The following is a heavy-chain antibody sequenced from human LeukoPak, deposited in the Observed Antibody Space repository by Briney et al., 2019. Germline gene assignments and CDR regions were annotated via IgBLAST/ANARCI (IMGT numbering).Heavy chain of an antibody. CDR2: ISYDGSNK. CDR1: GFTFSSYA. D-gene: IGHD3-22*01. CDR3: AKRYYDSAFDI. V-gene: IGHV3-30-3*02. Sequence: GGSLRLSCAASGFTFSSYAMHWVRQAPGKGLEWVTVISYDGSNKYYADSVKGRFTISRDNSKNTLYLQMNSLRAEDTAVYYCAKRYYDSAFDIWGQGTMVTVSS. J-gene: IGHJ3*02.